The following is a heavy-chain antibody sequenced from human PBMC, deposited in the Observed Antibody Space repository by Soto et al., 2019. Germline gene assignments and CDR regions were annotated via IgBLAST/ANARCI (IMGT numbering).Heavy chain of an antibody. J-gene: IGHJ6*02. CDR1: GGTFSSYA. D-gene: IGHD1-26*01. Sequence: SVKVSCKASGGTFSSYAISWVRQAPGQGLEWMGGIIPIFGTADYAQKFQGRVTITADESTSTAYMEVRSLRFDDTAVYYCARDGVGATATYYYGMDVWGQGTTVTVSS. CDR2: IIPIFGTA. V-gene: IGHV1-69*13. CDR3: ARDGVGATATYYYGMDV.